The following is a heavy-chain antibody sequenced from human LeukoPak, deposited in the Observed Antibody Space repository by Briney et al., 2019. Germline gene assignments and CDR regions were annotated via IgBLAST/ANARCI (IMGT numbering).Heavy chain of an antibody. CDR2: IYYSGST. CDR3: ARERRPVRGVIYYYYYYMDV. D-gene: IGHD3-10*01. V-gene: IGHV4-39*02. Sequence: PSETLSLTCTVSGGSISSSSYYWGWIRQPPGKGLEWIGSIYYSGSTYYNPSLKSRVTISVDTSKNQFSLKLSSVTAADMAVYYCARERRPVRGVIYYYYYYMDVWGKGTTVTISS. J-gene: IGHJ6*03. CDR1: GGSISSSSYY.